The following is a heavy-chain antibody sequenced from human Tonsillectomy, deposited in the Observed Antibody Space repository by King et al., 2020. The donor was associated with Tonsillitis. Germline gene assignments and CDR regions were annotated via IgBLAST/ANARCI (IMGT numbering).Heavy chain of an antibody. D-gene: IGHD3-22*01. CDR2: IYYSGST. CDR1: GGSISSGGYS. CDR3: ARAPPYYYDSSGYFRYFDL. J-gene: IGHJ2*01. Sequence: QLQESGPGLVKPSQTLSLTCAVSGGSISSGGYSWSWIRQPPGKGLEWIGYIYYSGSTYYNPSLKSRVTISVDTSKNQFSLKLSSVTAADTAVYYCARAPPYYYDSSGYFRYFDLWGRGTLVTVSS. V-gene: IGHV4-30-4*07.